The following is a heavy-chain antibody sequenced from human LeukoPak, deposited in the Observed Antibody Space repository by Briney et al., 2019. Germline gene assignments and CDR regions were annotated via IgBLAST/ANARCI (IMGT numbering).Heavy chain of an antibody. CDR1: GGSISNYY. D-gene: IGHD4-23*01. Sequence: SETLSLTCTVSGGSISNYYWSWIRQPPGRGLEWIGYIYYSGSNPSLKSRVTISMDTSKNQFSLKLSSVTAADTAVYYCARHPNGVNGDFDYWGQGTLVTVSS. V-gene: IGHV4-59*08. CDR3: ARHPNGVNGDFDY. CDR2: IYYSGS. J-gene: IGHJ4*02.